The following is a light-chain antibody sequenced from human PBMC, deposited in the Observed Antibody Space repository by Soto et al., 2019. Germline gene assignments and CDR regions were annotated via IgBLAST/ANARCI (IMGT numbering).Light chain of an antibody. Sequence: EIVMTQSPGTLSVSPGERATLSCRASQSVSSNLAWYQQKPGQAPRLLIYGASTRATGIPARFSGSGSGTEFTLTMSSLQSEDYAVYYCQQYNNWPLTFGGGTTVEIK. V-gene: IGKV3-15*01. J-gene: IGKJ4*01. CDR2: GAS. CDR1: QSVSSN. CDR3: QQYNNWPLT.